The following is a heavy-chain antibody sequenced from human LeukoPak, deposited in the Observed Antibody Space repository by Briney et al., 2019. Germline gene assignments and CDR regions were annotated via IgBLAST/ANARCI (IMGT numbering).Heavy chain of an antibody. Sequence: SETLSLTCAVYGGSFSGYYWSWIRQSPGKGLEWIGEINHSGSTNYNPSLKSRVTISVDTSKNQFSLKLSSVTAADTAVYYCARTRGLRWSYFDYWGQGTLATVSS. CDR3: ARTRGLRWSYFDY. V-gene: IGHV4-34*01. D-gene: IGHD4-23*01. CDR1: GGSFSGYY. CDR2: INHSGST. J-gene: IGHJ4*02.